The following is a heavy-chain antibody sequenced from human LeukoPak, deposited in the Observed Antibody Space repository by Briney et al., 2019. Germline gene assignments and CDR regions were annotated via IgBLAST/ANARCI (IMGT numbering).Heavy chain of an antibody. CDR2: INAGNGNT. D-gene: IGHD3-10*01. V-gene: IGHV1-3*01. J-gene: IGHJ4*02. CDR1: GYTFTNYA. CDR3: ARGSYFYGSGSFMGSDY. Sequence: ASVKVSCKASGYTFTNYAVHWVRQAPGQRLEWMGWINAGNGNTEYSQNFQDRVTITRDTSATTAYMELSSLRSGDTAVYYCARGSYFYGSGSFMGSDYWGQGTLVTVSS.